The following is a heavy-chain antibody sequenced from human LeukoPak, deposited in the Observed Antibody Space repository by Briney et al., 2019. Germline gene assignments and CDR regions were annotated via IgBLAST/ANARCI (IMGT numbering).Heavy chain of an antibody. CDR2: IYYSGST. Sequence: ASETLSLTCTVSGGSISSSSYYWSWIRQPPGKGLEWIGYIYYSGSTNYNPSLKSRVTISVDTSKNQFSLKLSSVTAADTAVYYCASGLPSPDYWGQGTLVTVSS. J-gene: IGHJ4*02. D-gene: IGHD5-12*01. CDR3: ASGLPSPDY. V-gene: IGHV4-61*01. CDR1: GGSISSSSYY.